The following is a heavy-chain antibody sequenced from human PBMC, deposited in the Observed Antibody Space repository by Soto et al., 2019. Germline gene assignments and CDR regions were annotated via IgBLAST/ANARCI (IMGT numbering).Heavy chain of an antibody. V-gene: IGHV4-59*01. J-gene: IGHJ4*02. CDR1: GGSISSYY. CDR2: IYYSGST. CDR3: ARVGRYSYGYFDY. D-gene: IGHD5-18*01. Sequence: KASETLSLTCTVSGGSISSYYWSWIRQPPGKGLEWIGYIYYSGSTNYNPSLKSRVTISVDTSKNQFSLKLSSVTAADTAVYYCARVGRYSYGYFDYWGQGTLVTVSS.